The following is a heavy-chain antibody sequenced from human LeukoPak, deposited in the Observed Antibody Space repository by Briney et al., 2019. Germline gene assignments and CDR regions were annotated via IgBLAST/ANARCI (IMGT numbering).Heavy chain of an antibody. CDR1: GFTFISYV. Sequence: ASVKVSCKASGFTFISYVFTWVREAPGQGLEWMGWINPNSGGTNYAQKFQGRVTMTRDTSISTAYMELSRLRSDDTAVYYCARGVTKDFQYWGQGTLVTVSS. J-gene: IGHJ1*01. D-gene: IGHD4-17*01. V-gene: IGHV1-2*02. CDR3: ARGVTKDFQY. CDR2: INPNSGGT.